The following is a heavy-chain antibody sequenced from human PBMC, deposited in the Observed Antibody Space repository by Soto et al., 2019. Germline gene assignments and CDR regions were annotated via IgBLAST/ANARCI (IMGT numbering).Heavy chain of an antibody. J-gene: IGHJ4*02. CDR3: ARDPTYYYDILTGYYKGMASTSFDY. CDR1: GFTFSSYS. Sequence: GGSLRLSCAASGFTFSSYSMNWVRQAPGKGLEWVSSISSSSSYIYYADSVKGRFTISRDNAKNSLYLQMNSLRAEDTAVYYCARDPTYYYDILTGYYKGMASTSFDYWGQGTLVTVS. CDR2: ISSSSSYI. V-gene: IGHV3-21*01. D-gene: IGHD3-9*01.